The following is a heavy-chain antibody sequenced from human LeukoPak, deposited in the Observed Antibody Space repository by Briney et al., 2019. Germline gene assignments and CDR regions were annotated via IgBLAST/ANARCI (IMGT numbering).Heavy chain of an antibody. D-gene: IGHD6-19*01. CDR3: ARRGGSGWSVYNWFDP. CDR2: IYYSGST. Sequence: PSETLSLTCTVSGGSISSYYLSWIRQPPGKGLEWIGYIYYSGSTNYNPSLKSRVTITVDTSKNQFSLKLSSVTAADTAVYYCARRGGSGWSVYNWFDPWGQGTLVTVSS. CDR1: GGSISSYY. V-gene: IGHV4-59*01. J-gene: IGHJ5*02.